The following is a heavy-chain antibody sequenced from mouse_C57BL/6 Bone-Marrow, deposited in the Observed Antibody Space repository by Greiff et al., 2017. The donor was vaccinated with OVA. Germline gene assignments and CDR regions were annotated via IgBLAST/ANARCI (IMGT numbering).Heavy chain of an antibody. Sequence: VQLQQSGPELVKPGASVKMSCKASGYTFTDYNMHWVKQSHGKSLEWIGYINPNNGGTSYNQKFKGKATLTVNKSSSAAYMELRSLTSEDAAVYYCASSYGSYWFAYWGQGTLVTVSA. CDR3: ASSYGSYWFAY. CDR1: GYTFTDYN. J-gene: IGHJ3*01. CDR2: INPNNGGT. V-gene: IGHV1-22*01. D-gene: IGHD1-1*01.